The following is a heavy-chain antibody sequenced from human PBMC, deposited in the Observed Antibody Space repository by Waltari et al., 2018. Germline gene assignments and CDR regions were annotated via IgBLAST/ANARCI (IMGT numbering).Heavy chain of an antibody. V-gene: IGHV4-34*01. J-gene: IGHJ2*01. CDR3: ARGAWIQLWLAGTNWYFDL. CDR2: INHSGST. CDR1: GGSFSGYY. D-gene: IGHD5-18*01. Sequence: QVQLQQWGAGLLKPSETLSLTCAVYGGSFSGYYWSWIRQPPGKGLEWIGEINHSGSTNVDPSLKSRVTISVDTSKNQFSLKLSSVTAADTAVYYCARGAWIQLWLAGTNWYFDLWGRGTLVTVSS.